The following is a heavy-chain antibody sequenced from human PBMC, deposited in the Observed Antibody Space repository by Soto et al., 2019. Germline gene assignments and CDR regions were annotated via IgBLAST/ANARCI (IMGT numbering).Heavy chain of an antibody. D-gene: IGHD3-3*01. CDR1: GYTFTSYG. V-gene: IGHV1-18*01. CDR2: ISAYNGNT. Sequence: ASVKVSCKASGYTFTSYGISWVRQAPGQGLEWMGWISAYNGNTNYAQKLQGRVTMTTDTSTSTAYMELRSLRSDDTAVYYCARDREGTSYYDFWSGYYLLGSDYYYYYGMDVWGQGTTVTV. J-gene: IGHJ6*02. CDR3: ARDREGTSYYDFWSGYYLLGSDYYYYYGMDV.